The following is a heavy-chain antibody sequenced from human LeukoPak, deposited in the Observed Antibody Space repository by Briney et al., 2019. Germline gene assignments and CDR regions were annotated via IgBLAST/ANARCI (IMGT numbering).Heavy chain of an antibody. J-gene: IGHJ3*02. Sequence: SETLSLTCTVSGGSISSYYWSWIRQPPGKGLEWIGYIYYSGSTNYNPSPKSRVTMSVDTSKNQFSLKLSSVTAADTAVYYCARDKGKYSYGPDAFDIWGQGTMVTVSS. V-gene: IGHV4-59*01. CDR3: ARDKGKYSYGPDAFDI. D-gene: IGHD5-18*01. CDR1: GGSISSYY. CDR2: IYYSGST.